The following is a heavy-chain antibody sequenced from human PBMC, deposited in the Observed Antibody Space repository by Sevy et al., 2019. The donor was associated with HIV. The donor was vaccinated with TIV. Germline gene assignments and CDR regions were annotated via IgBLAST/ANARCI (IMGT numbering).Heavy chain of an antibody. CDR2: IIPILGIA. V-gene: IGHV1-69*10. CDR3: ARDQNFYDGGDRYFDY. J-gene: IGHJ4*02. CDR1: GGTFGSYA. D-gene: IGHD3-16*01. Sequence: ASVKVSCKASGGTFGSYAISWVRQAPGQGLEWMGGIIPILGIANYTQKFQGRITITADKSTSTAYMELSSLRSEDTAVYFCARDQNFYDGGDRYFDYWGQGTLVTVSS.